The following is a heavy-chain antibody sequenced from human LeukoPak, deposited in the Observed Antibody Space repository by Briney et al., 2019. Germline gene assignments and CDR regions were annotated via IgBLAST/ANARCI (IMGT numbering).Heavy chain of an antibody. CDR3: ARGGGYSYGYGLDY. V-gene: IGHV4-34*01. Sequence: PSQTLSLTCAVYGGSFSGYYWSWIRQPPGKGLEWIGEINHSGSTNYNPSLKSRVTISVDTSKNQFSLKLSSVTAADTAVYYCARGGGYSYGYGLDYWGQGTLVTVSS. D-gene: IGHD5-18*01. J-gene: IGHJ4*02. CDR2: INHSGST. CDR1: GGSFSGYY.